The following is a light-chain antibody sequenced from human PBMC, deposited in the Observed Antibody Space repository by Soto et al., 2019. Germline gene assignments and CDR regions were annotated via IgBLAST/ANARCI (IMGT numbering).Light chain of an antibody. J-gene: IGKJ2*01. Sequence: DIQMTQSPSSLSASLGDRVTITCRASQSINNYLNWYQQEEGKAPKLLIYAATSLQSGVPSRFSGSGSATEFTLTISSLQPGDFATYYCQQSYNSPYTFGLGTKLEIK. CDR3: QQSYNSPYT. CDR1: QSINNY. CDR2: AAT. V-gene: IGKV1-39*01.